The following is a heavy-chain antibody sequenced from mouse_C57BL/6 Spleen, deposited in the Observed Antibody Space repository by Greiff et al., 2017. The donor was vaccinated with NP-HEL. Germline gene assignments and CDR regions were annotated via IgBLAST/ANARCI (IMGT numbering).Heavy chain of an antibody. V-gene: IGHV1-81*01. J-gene: IGHJ3*01. CDR3: ARGTGFAY. D-gene: IGHD3-3*01. Sequence: VQVVESGAELARPGASVKLSCKASGYTFTSYGISWVKQRTGQGLEWIGEIYPRSGNTYYNEKFKGKATLTADKSSSTAYMELRSLTSEDSAVYFCARGTGFAYWGQGTLVTVSA. CDR2: IYPRSGNT. CDR1: GYTFTSYG.